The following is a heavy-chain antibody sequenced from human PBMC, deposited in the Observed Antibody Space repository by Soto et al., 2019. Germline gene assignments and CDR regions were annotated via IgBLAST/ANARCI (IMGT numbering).Heavy chain of an antibody. D-gene: IGHD6-13*01. CDR2: IYYSGST. CDR1: GGSISSSSYY. CDR3: ASQIAAAGTGWPNWFDT. J-gene: IGHJ5*02. Sequence: PSETLSLTCTVSGGSISSSSYYWGWIRQPPGKGLEWIGSIYYSGSTYYNPSLKSRVTISVDTSKNQFSLKLSSVTAADTAVYYCASQIAAAGTGWPNWFDTWGQGTLVTVSS. V-gene: IGHV4-39*01.